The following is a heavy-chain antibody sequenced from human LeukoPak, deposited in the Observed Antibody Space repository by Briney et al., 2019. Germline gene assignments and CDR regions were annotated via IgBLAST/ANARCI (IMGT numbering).Heavy chain of an antibody. CDR1: GYTFTSFA. V-gene: IGHV1-3*01. J-gene: IGHJ4*02. D-gene: IGHD3-3*01. CDR2: VNAGNGNT. CDR3: ARSGYDFWSGYPDY. Sequence: ASVKVSCKASGYTFTSFAIHWVRQAPGQRLEWMGWVNAGNGNTKFSQHFQGRVSITRDTSASTAYMELSSLRSEDTAVYYCARSGYDFWSGYPDYWGQGTLVTVSS.